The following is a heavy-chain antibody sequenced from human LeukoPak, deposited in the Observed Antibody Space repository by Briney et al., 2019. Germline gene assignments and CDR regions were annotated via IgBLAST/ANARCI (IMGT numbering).Heavy chain of an antibody. V-gene: IGHV4-34*01. CDR2: INHSGST. D-gene: IGHD6-25*01. CDR3: ARGQLRLSN. J-gene: IGHJ4*02. Sequence: SETLSLTCAVYGGSFNGYYWTWIRQTPGKGLEWIGEINHSGSTDYNPSLKSRVTISVDTSKNQFSLKLNSVTAADTAVYYCARGQLRLSNWGQGSLVIVSS. CDR1: GGSFNGYY.